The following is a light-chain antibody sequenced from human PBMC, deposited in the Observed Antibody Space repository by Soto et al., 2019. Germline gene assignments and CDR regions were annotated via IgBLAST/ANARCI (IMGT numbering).Light chain of an antibody. CDR3: QQRSNWPLT. J-gene: IGKJ4*01. V-gene: IGKV3-11*01. CDR1: QSVSSY. CDR2: DAS. Sequence: EIVLTQSPATLSLSPGERATLSCRASQSVSSYLAWYQQKPGQAPRLLIYDASNRATGIPARFSGSGSGTDFTLTISSLEPEDLAVYYCQQRSNWPLTFGGGIKVEIK.